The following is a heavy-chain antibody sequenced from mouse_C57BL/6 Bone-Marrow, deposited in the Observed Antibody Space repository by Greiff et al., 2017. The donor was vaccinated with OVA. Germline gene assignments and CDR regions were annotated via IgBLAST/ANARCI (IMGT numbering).Heavy chain of an antibody. Sequence: QVQLQQSGAELARPGASVKLSCKASGYTFTSYGISWVKQRTGQGLEWIGEIYPRSGNTYYTEKFKGKATLTADKYSSTAYMELRSRTSEDAAVYFCAREDYDWGFAYWGQGTLVTVSA. J-gene: IGHJ3*01. CDR1: GYTFTSYG. V-gene: IGHV1-81*01. D-gene: IGHD2-4*01. CDR2: IYPRSGNT. CDR3: AREDYDWGFAY.